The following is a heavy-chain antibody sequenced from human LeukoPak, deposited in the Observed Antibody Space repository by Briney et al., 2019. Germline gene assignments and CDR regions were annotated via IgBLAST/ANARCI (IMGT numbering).Heavy chain of an antibody. CDR1: GYTFTSYA. CDR2: ISAYNGNT. D-gene: IGHD6-13*01. J-gene: IGHJ4*02. V-gene: IGHV1-18*01. Sequence: ASVKVSCKASGYTFTSYAITWVRQAPGQGLEWMGWISAYNGNTTYAQKFQGRATMTTDTSTRIVYMELRSLRTDDTAVYYWAREGGSSWYPHFDYWGQGTLVTVSS. CDR3: AREGGSSWYPHFDY.